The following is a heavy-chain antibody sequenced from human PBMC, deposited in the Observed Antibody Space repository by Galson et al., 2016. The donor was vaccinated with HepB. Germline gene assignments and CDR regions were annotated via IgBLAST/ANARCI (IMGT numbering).Heavy chain of an antibody. D-gene: IGHD2-2*01. CDR1: GYTFTTYA. Sequence: SVKVSCKASGYTFTTYAMHWVRQAPGQRLEWMGWINAGNGNTRYSQKFQGRVTITRDTSASTGYMELRSLRSEDTAVYYCARVHCISTSCYRRVGGWFDPWGQGTLVTVSS. V-gene: IGHV1-3*01. J-gene: IGHJ5*02. CDR3: ARVHCISTSCYRRVGGWFDP. CDR2: INAGNGNT.